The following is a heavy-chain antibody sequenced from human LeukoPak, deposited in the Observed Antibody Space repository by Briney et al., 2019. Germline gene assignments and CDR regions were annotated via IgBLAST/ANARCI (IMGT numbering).Heavy chain of an antibody. J-gene: IGHJ4*02. CDR3: ARVNLLTGYLGYFDY. Sequence: ASVKVSCKTSGYTFTNYGISWVRQAPGQGLEWMGWVSTSNPHTNYAPKFRGRVIMTIDTSPTTAYLELRSLRSEDTAVYYCARVNLLTGYLGYFDYWGQETLVTVSS. V-gene: IGHV1-18*01. D-gene: IGHD3-9*01. CDR2: VSTSNPHT. CDR1: GYTFTNYG.